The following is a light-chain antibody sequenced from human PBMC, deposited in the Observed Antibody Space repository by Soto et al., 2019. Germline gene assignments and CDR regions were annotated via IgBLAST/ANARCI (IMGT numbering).Light chain of an antibody. CDR3: QQYDDLPLT. V-gene: IGKV1-33*01. CDR2: DAS. J-gene: IGKJ5*01. Sequence: DIQMTQSPSSLSASVGDTVTITCQASQDISHYLNWYQQKPGKALKLLIYDASNLHPGVPSRFRGRGSGTEFSFKRTSLQLEDVATYYCQQYDDLPLTFGQGTRLKIQ. CDR1: QDISHY.